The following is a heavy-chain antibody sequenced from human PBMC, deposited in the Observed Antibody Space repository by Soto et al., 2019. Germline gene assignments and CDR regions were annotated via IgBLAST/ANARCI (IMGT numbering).Heavy chain of an antibody. CDR1: GYSFTHYW. D-gene: IGHD4-4*01. J-gene: IGHJ4*02. Sequence: PGESLKISCNGSGYSFTHYWIGWVRQMPGKGLEWMGIIYPVDSETKYSPSFQGQVTMSADRSIGTAYLQWSSLKASDTAMYYCPRQDYSNPAGYWGQGTLVTVYS. V-gene: IGHV5-51*01. CDR2: IYPVDSET. CDR3: PRQDYSNPAGY.